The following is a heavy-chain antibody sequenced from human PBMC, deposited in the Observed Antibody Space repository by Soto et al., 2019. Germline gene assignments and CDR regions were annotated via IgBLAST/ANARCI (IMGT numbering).Heavy chain of an antibody. Sequence: PGGSLSLSCAASGFTFSVYAMSWVRQAPGKGLEWVSAISSNGGRTFYADSLRGRFTISRDNSKSALYLQMNNLRAEDTAIYYCAKYSELPYEAYLQQWGQGTLVTVSS. CDR2: ISSNGGRT. V-gene: IGHV3-23*01. CDR1: GFTFSVYA. D-gene: IGHD1-7*01. J-gene: IGHJ1*01. CDR3: AKYSELPYEAYLQQ.